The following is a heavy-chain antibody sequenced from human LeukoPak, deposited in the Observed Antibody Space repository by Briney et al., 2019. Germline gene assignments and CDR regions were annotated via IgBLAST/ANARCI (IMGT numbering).Heavy chain of an antibody. CDR1: GDSISSGDYY. V-gene: IGHV4-61*10. CDR3: TRGGTDALSY. D-gene: IGHD3-16*01. Sequence: SETLSLTCTVSGDSISSGDYYWSWIRQPAGKGLEWIGEVYHSGSTNYNPSLKSRVTMSADMSRNQFSLKLTSVTAADTAVYYCTRGGTDALSYWGQGTLVTVSS. CDR2: VYHSGST. J-gene: IGHJ4*02.